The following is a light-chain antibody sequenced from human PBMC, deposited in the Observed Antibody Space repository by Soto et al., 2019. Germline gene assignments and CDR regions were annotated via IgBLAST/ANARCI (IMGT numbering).Light chain of an antibody. CDR2: DVS. J-gene: IGLJ2*01. CDR1: SSDVGGYNY. CDR3: CAYAGTYTV. V-gene: IGLV2-11*01. Sequence: QSALTQPRSVSGSPGQSVTISCTGTSSDVGGYNYVSWYQQHPGKAPKLMIYDVSQRPSGVPDRFSGSKSGNTAFLTISGLQSEDEADYYCCAYAGTYTVFGGGTKLTVL.